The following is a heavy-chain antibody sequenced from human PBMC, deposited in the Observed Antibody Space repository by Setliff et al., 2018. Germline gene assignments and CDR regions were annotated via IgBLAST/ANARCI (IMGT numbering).Heavy chain of an antibody. J-gene: IGHJ4*02. V-gene: IGHV4-61*02. CDR2: LHTSGSI. CDR1: GGSISSGTYY. D-gene: IGHD3-10*01. CDR3: AASRAYTGAVEEWFLPKTFDF. Sequence: SETLSLTCTVSGGSISSGTYYWSWIRQPAGKGLEWIGRLHTSGSIDYNPSLKSRVTLSIDTSKNQFSLKLSSVTAADAALYYCAASRAYTGAVEEWFLPKTFDFWGQGSPVTAPQ.